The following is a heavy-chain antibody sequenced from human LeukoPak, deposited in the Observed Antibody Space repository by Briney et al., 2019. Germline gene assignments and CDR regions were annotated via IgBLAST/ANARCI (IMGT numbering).Heavy chain of an antibody. Sequence: GGSLRLSCAASGFXFSNYDMHWVCQAPGKGLQWVAVISYDGNNKDFADSVKGRFTISRDNSKNTLYLQMNSLRAEDTAVYYCARGNNVLMVTGCFDYWGQGTLVTVSS. CDR1: GFXFSNYD. D-gene: IGHD2-21*02. J-gene: IGHJ4*02. CDR2: ISYDGNNK. V-gene: IGHV3-30-3*01. CDR3: ARGNNVLMVTGCFDY.